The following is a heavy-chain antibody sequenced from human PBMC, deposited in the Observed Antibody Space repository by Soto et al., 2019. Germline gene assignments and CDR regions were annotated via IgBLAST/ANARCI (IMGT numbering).Heavy chain of an antibody. CDR2: ISGSGGST. Sequence: EVQLLESGGGLVQPGGSLRLSCAASGFTFSSYAMSWVRQAPGKGLEWVSAISGSGGSTYYADSVKGRFTISRDNSKNTLYLQMNSLRAEDXAVXXXXYSXTPFDYWGQGTLVTVSS. D-gene: IGHD6-13*01. J-gene: IGHJ4*02. CDR3: XYSXTPFDY. CDR1: GFTFSSYA. V-gene: IGHV3-23*01.